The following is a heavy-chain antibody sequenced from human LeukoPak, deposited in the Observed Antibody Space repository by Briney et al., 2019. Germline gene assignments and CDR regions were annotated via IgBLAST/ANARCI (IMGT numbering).Heavy chain of an antibody. V-gene: IGHV1-8*01. D-gene: IGHD1-26*01. CDR1: GYTFTTYD. CDR2: MNPNSGNT. CDR3: AREAFGGSYYYYMDV. J-gene: IGHJ6*03. Sequence: ASVKVSCKASGYTFTTYDINWVRQATGQGLEWMGWMNPNSGNTGYAQKFQGRVTMTRDMSTSTVYMELSSLRSEDTAVYYCAREAFGGSYYYYMDVWGKGTTVTVSS.